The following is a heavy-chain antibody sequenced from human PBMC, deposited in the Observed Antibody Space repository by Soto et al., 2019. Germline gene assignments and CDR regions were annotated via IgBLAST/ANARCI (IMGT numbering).Heavy chain of an antibody. CDR1: GFTFSSYP. CDR2: IDGTGAYI. D-gene: IGHD1-1*01. Sequence: EVQLLESGGGLVQPGGSLRLSCTASGFTFSSYPMTLVRQAPGKGLEWVSAIDGTGAYIYYINSVKGRFTISRDNSKNTLYLQMNSLRAEDTAVYYCARNMAKPTYDSWGQGTLVTVSP. CDR3: ARNMAKPTYDS. V-gene: IGHV3-23*01. J-gene: IGHJ5*01.